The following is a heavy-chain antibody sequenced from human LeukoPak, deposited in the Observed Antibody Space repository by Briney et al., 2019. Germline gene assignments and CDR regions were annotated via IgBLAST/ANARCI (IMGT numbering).Heavy chain of an antibody. Sequence: SETLSLTCAVYGGSFSGYYWSWIRQPPGKGLEWIGEINHSGSTNYNPSLKSRVTISVDTSKNQFSLKLSSVTAADTAVYYCARGDKDGGWSSDAFDIWGQGTMVTVSS. CDR1: GGSFSGYY. J-gene: IGHJ3*02. D-gene: IGHD6-19*01. CDR3: ARGDKDGGWSSDAFDI. V-gene: IGHV4-34*01. CDR2: INHSGST.